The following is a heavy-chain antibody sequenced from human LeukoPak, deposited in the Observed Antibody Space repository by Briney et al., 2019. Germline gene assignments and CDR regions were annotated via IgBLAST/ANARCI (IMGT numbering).Heavy chain of an antibody. D-gene: IGHD3-22*01. J-gene: IGHJ4*02. Sequence: ASVTVSCKASGYTFTNYGISWVRQAPGQGLEWMGWISAYTGNTNYAQNFQGRVTMTADTSTSTAFMELRSPRSDDTAVYYCARSGVRYFYDNTGYYPLDYWGQGTLVSVSS. V-gene: IGHV1-18*01. CDR2: ISAYTGNT. CDR1: GYTFTNYG. CDR3: ARSGVRYFYDNTGYYPLDY.